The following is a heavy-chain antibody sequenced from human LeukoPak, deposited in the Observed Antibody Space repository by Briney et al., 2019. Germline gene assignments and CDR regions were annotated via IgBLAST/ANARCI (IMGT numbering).Heavy chain of an antibody. CDR1: GFTFSNYS. D-gene: IGHD3-3*01. CDR2: ISHDGSRK. V-gene: IGHV3-30-3*01. CDR3: ARDREYYDFWSGYPSYGYFDY. Sequence: GGSLRLSCAASGFTFSNYSMHWVRQAPGKGLEWVAVISHDGSRKYYADSVKGRFTISRDNAKNSLYLQMNSLRAEDTAVYYCARDREYYDFWSGYPSYGYFDYWGQGTLVTVSS. J-gene: IGHJ4*02.